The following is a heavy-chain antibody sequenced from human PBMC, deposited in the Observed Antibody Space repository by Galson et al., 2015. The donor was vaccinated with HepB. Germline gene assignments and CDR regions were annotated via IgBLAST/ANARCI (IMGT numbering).Heavy chain of an antibody. CDR1: GFTFSRYD. J-gene: IGHJ4*02. CDR3: ARCRSLGNIEVFDY. CDR2: IDSRSRRT. Sequence: SLRLSCAASGFTFSRYDMNWVRQAPGKGLEWISYIDSRSRRTEYADSVKGRFTISRDNAKNSLYLQMNSLRDEDTAVYYCARCRSLGNIEVFDYWGQGTLVTVSS. V-gene: IGHV3-48*02. D-gene: IGHD2-21*01.